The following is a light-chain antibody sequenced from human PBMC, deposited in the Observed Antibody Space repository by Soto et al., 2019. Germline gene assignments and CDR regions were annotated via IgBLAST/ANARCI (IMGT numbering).Light chain of an antibody. CDR3: QQANSFPLN. Sequence: DIQMTQSPSSVSASVGDRVTITCRASQAISSWLAWYQQKPGKAPRLLIYAATNLQSGVPSRFSGSGSGTDFTLTICSLQSEDFGTYYCQQANSFPLNFGGGTKVDVK. J-gene: IGKJ4*01. CDR1: QAISSW. CDR2: AAT. V-gene: IGKV1D-12*01.